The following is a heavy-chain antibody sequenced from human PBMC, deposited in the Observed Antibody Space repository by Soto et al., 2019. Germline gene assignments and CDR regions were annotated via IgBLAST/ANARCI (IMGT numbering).Heavy chain of an antibody. J-gene: IGHJ6*02. Sequence: EVQLVESGGGLVQPGRSLRLSCAASGFTFDDYAMHWVRQAPGKGLEWVSGISWNSGSIGYADSVKGRFTISRDNAKNSLYLQMNSLRAEDTDLYSCAKANYYYGMDVWGQGTTVTVSS. CDR2: ISWNSGSI. CDR1: GFTFDDYA. CDR3: AKANYYYGMDV. V-gene: IGHV3-9*01.